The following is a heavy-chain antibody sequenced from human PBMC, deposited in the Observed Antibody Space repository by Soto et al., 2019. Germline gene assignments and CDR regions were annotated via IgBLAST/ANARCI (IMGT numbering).Heavy chain of an antibody. CDR2: TYYRSKWYN. CDR1: GDSVSSNSVA. J-gene: IGHJ4*02. D-gene: IGHD6-19*01. Sequence: SHTLSLTCAISGDSVSSNSVAWNWIRQSPSRGLEWLGRTYYRSKWYNAYSVSVKSRITINPDTSKNQFSLQLKSVTPEDTAVYYCVRDTGSGSGWYGIWGQGTQVTVS. CDR3: VRDTGSGSGWYGI. V-gene: IGHV6-1*01.